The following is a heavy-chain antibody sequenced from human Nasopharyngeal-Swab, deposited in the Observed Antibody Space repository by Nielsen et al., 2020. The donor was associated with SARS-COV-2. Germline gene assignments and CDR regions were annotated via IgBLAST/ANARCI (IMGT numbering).Heavy chain of an antibody. CDR2: FDPEDGET. CDR3: AAQLRGYSYGLFDY. V-gene: IGHV1-24*01. J-gene: IGHJ4*02. Sequence: ASVKVSCKVSGYTLTELSMHWVRQAPGKGLEWMGGFDPEDGETIYAQKFQGRVTITRDTSASTAYMELSSLRSEDTAVYYCAAQLRGYSYGLFDYWGQGTLVTVSS. D-gene: IGHD5-18*01. CDR1: GYTLTELS.